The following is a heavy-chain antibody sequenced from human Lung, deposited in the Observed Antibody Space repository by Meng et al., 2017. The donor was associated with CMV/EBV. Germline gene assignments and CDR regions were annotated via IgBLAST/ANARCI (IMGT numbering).Heavy chain of an antibody. CDR3: TTSFGGSYSS. CDR2: IRSKSDGETT. J-gene: IGHJ4*02. Sequence: EVQLGGSGGGLVKPGESLRLSCAASGFLFSDAWMSWVRQGPGKGLEWVGLIRSKSDGETTDYASPVKGRFTISRDDSKNTLYLEMSSLKTEDTAIYYCTTSFGGSYSSWGQGTLVTVSS. D-gene: IGHD1-26*01. V-gene: IGHV3-15*01. CDR1: GFLFSDAW.